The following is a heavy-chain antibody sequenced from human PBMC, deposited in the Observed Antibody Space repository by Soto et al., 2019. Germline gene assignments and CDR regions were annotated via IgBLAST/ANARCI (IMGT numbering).Heavy chain of an antibody. CDR1: GYTFTTYG. CDR3: ARGPTDYYDNSGNYFLDY. D-gene: IGHD3-22*01. Sequence: QVQLVQSGAEVKKPGASVKVSCKASGYTFTTYGMSWVRQAPGQGLDWMGGISTYNGNTKYAERLQGRVTMTTDTTTGTDYMELRSLRSDDTAVYYCARGPTDYYDNSGNYFLDYWGQGTLVTVSS. V-gene: IGHV1-18*01. J-gene: IGHJ4*02. CDR2: ISTYNGNT.